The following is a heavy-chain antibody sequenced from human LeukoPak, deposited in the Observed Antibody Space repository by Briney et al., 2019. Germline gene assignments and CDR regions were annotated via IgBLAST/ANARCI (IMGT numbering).Heavy chain of an antibody. CDR1: GYIFTNYW. CDR3: ARLVLNTCSSTSCSLREHWLDP. V-gene: IGHV5-51*01. D-gene: IGHD2-2*01. CDR2: IYPGDSET. J-gene: IGHJ5*02. Sequence: GESLQISCKGSGYIFTNYWIAWVRLMPGKGLEWMGIIYPGDSETRYSPSFQGQVTFSADKSISTAYLQWSSLKASDTAMYYCARLVLNTCSSTSCSLREHWLDPWGLGTLVTVSS.